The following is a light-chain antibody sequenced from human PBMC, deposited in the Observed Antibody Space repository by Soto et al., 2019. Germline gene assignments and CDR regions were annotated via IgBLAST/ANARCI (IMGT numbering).Light chain of an antibody. CDR3: QQYET. J-gene: IGKJ2*01. V-gene: IGKV3-20*01. CDR2: GTS. Sequence: EIVLTQSPGTLSLSPGERATLSCRASQSVSSTYLAWYQQKPGQAPRLLIYGTSSRATGIPDRFSGSGSGTDFTLTINSLEPEDFAVYSCQQYETFAQGTKLEIK. CDR1: QSVSSTY.